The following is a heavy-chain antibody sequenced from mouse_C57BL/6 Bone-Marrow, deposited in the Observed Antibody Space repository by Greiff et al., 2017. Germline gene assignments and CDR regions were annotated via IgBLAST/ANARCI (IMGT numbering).Heavy chain of an antibody. J-gene: IGHJ1*03. CDR2: IDPETGGT. CDR3: TTVLNWYFAV. V-gene: IGHV1-15*01. Sequence: QVQLQQSGAELVRPGASVTLSCKASGYTFTDYEMHWVKQTPVHGLEWIGAIDPETGGTAYNQKFKGKAILTADKSSSTAYMELRSLTSEDSAVYYCTTVLNWYFAVSGTGATVTVSS. CDR1: GYTFTDYE.